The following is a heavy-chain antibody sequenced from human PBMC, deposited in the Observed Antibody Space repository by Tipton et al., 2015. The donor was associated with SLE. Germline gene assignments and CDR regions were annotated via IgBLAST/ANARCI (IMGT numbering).Heavy chain of an antibody. CDR1: GFIFNTFW. J-gene: IGHJ4*02. CDR3: ARRYASAYFDY. D-gene: IGHD2-2*01. V-gene: IGHV3-7*01. Sequence: SLRLSCAASGFIFNTFWMSWVRQAPGKGLEWVANINQDGNEKYSVGSVKGRFTISRDNAKNSVYLHMNSLRPEDTAVYYCARRYASAYFDYWGQGTLVTVSS. CDR2: INQDGNEK.